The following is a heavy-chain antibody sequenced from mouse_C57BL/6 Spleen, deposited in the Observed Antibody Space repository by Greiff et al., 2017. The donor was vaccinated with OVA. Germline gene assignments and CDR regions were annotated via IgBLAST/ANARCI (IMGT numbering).Heavy chain of an antibody. CDR1: GFTFSSYT. CDR3: ARQDGYHYFDY. Sequence: EVQLVESGGGLVKPGGSLKLSCAASGFTFSSYTMSWVRQTPEKRLEWVATISGGGGNTYYPDSVKGRFTISRDNAKNTLYLQMSSLRSEDTALYYCARQDGYHYFDYWGQGTTPTVSS. J-gene: IGHJ2*01. D-gene: IGHD2-3*01. V-gene: IGHV5-9*01. CDR2: ISGGGGNT.